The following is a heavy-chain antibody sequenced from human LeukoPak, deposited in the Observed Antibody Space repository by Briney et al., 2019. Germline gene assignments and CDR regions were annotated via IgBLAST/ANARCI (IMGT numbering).Heavy chain of an antibody. CDR3: ARVEYCGGDCYSHDY. D-gene: IGHD2-21*02. V-gene: IGHV4-34*01. J-gene: IGHJ4*02. Sequence: PSETLSLTCAVYGGXFSGYYWSWIRQPPGKGLKWIGEINHSGSTNYNPSLKSRVTISVDTSKNQFSLKLSSVTAADTAVYYCARVEYCGGDCYSHDYWGQGTLVTVSS. CDR1: GGXFSGYY. CDR2: INHSGST.